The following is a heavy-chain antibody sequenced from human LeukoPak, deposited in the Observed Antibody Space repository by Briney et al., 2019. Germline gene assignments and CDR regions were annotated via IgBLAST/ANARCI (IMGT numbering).Heavy chain of an antibody. CDR2: ISSDRRST. CDR3: ARDLYDSGAYSSPIDY. CDR1: GFTFSSYA. J-gene: IGHJ4*02. Sequence: GGSLRLSCAASGFTFSSYAMSWVRQAPGKGLEWVSAISSDRRSTYYADSVKGRFTISRDNSKNTLFLQMNSLRVEDTAVYYCARDLYDSGAYSSPIDYWGQGTLVTVSS. V-gene: IGHV3-23*01. D-gene: IGHD3-22*01.